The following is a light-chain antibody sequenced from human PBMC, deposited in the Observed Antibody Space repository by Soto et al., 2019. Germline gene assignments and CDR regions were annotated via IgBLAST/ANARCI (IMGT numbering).Light chain of an antibody. CDR1: QSVISSY. Sequence: ESILTQSPGTLSLSPGERATLSCRASQSVISSYLAWYQQKPGQAPRLLIYDASSRATGIPDRFSGSGSGADFTLTISRLEPEDFAVYYCQQYGSSPLTFGGGTKVEIK. J-gene: IGKJ4*01. CDR3: QQYGSSPLT. CDR2: DAS. V-gene: IGKV3-20*01.